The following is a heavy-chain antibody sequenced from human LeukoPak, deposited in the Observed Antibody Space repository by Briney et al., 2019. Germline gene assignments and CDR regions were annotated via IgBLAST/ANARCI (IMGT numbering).Heavy chain of an antibody. CDR1: GGSFSGYY. D-gene: IGHD3-22*01. J-gene: IGHJ2*01. Sequence: PSETLSLTCAVYGGSFSGYYWSWIRQPPGKGLEWIGEINHSGSTNYNPSLKSRVTISVDTSKNQFSLKLSSVTAADTAVYYCARDSYDSRDWYFDLWGRGTLVTVSS. CDR2: INHSGST. CDR3: ARDSYDSRDWYFDL. V-gene: IGHV4-34*01.